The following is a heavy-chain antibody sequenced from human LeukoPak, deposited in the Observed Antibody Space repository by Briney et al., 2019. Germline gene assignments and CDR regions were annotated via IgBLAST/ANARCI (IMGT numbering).Heavy chain of an antibody. CDR2: ISAYNGNT. Sequence: GASVKVSCKASGYTSTSYGISWVRQAPGQGLEWMGWISAYNGNTNYAQKLQGRVTMTTDTSTSTAYMELRSLRSDDTAVYYCARAGWGYYDSSGYPHYYYYYMDVWGKGTTVTVSS. J-gene: IGHJ6*03. CDR3: ARAGWGYYDSSGYPHYYYYYMDV. V-gene: IGHV1-18*01. CDR1: GYTSTSYG. D-gene: IGHD3-22*01.